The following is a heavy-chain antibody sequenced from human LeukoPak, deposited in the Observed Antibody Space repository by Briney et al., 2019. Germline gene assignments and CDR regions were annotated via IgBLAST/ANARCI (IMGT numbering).Heavy chain of an antibody. D-gene: IGHD3-3*01. CDR1: GFTFSSYA. J-gene: IGHJ6*03. V-gene: IGHV3-30*04. CDR3: ARDLNDFWSGYYIPIMGNYYMDV. CDR2: ISYDGSNK. Sequence: GGSLRLSCAASGFTFSSYAMSWVRQAPGKGLEWVAVISYDGSNKYYADSVKGRFTISRDNSKNTLYLQMNSLRAEDTAVYYCARDLNDFWSGYYIPIMGNYYMDVWGKGTTVTVSS.